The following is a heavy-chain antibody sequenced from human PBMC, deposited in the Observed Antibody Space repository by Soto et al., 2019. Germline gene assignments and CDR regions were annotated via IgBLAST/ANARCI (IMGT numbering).Heavy chain of an antibody. Sequence: ASVKVSCKASGYTFTSYDINWVRQATGQGLEWLGWMKPNSGNTGYAQKFQGRVTMTRNTSISTAYMELSSLRSEDTAVYYCARGYCSSTSCYLYYYYYMDVRGKGTTVTVPS. J-gene: IGHJ6*03. CDR2: MKPNSGNT. CDR3: ARGYCSSTSCYLYYYYYMDV. D-gene: IGHD2-2*01. V-gene: IGHV1-8*01. CDR1: GYTFTSYD.